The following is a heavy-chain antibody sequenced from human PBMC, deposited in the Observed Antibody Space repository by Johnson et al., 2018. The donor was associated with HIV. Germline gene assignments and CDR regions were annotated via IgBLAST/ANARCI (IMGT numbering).Heavy chain of an antibody. J-gene: IGHJ3*02. CDR3: AREMVAAKDAFDI. V-gene: IGHV3-30*02. Sequence: QVQLVEFGGGLVKPGGSLRLSCAASGFTFSSYGMHWVRQAPCKGLEWVAFIRYDGSNRYYADSVKGRFTISRDNSKNTLYLQMNSLRAEDTAVYFCAREMVAAKDAFDIWGQGTMVTVSS. CDR2: IRYDGSNR. D-gene: IGHD2-15*01. CDR1: GFTFSSYG.